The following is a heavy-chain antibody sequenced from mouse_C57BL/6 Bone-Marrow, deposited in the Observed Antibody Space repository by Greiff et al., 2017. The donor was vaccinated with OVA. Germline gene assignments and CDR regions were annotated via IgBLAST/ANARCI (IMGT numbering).Heavy chain of an antibody. CDR3: ARDRYGSSYDWYFDV. V-gene: IGHV5-4*01. Sequence: EVNLVESGGGLVKPGGSLKLSCAASGFTFSSYAMSWVRQTPEKRLEWVATISDGGSYTYYPDNVKGRFTISRDNAKNNLYLQMSHLKSEDTAMYYCARDRYGSSYDWYFDVWGTGTTVTVSS. CDR2: ISDGGSYT. J-gene: IGHJ1*03. CDR1: GFTFSSYA. D-gene: IGHD1-1*01.